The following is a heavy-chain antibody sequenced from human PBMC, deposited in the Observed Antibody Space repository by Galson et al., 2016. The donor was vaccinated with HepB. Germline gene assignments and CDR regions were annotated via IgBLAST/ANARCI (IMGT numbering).Heavy chain of an antibody. D-gene: IGHD3-3*01. Sequence: SLRLSCAASGFTFDDYTMHWVRQSPGRGLEWVSLVTWNGTPYYADSVKGRFNISRDNDKNSLYLQMDSLRIEDAAFYYCVKERQVGKNSFGPRCDYWGQGTLVTVSS. CDR2: VTWNGTP. CDR3: VKERQVGKNSFGPRCDY. V-gene: IGHV3-43*01. CDR1: GFTFDDYT. J-gene: IGHJ4*02.